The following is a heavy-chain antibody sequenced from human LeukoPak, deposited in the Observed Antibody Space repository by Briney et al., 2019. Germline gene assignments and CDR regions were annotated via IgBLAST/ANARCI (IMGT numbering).Heavy chain of an antibody. CDR2: INPSGGST. Sequence: GASVKVSCKASGYTFTSYYMHWVRQAPGQGLEWMGIINPSGGSTSYAQKFQGRVTMTRDTSTSTVYMELRSLRSDDTAVYYCARDALGYCSSTSCYLNYYYYMDVWGKGTTVTVSS. CDR3: ARDALGYCSSTSCYLNYYYYMDV. V-gene: IGHV1-46*01. D-gene: IGHD2-2*01. CDR1: GYTFTSYY. J-gene: IGHJ6*03.